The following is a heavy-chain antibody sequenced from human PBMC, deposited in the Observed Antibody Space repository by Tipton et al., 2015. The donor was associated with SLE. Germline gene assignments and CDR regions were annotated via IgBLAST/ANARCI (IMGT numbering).Heavy chain of an antibody. CDR2: TYYSGNT. V-gene: IGHV4-31*03. CDR1: GGSISSGGYY. J-gene: IGHJ6*04. D-gene: IGHD1-7*01. Sequence: TLSLTCTVSGGSISSGGYYWPWIRQLPGKGLEWIGYTYYSGNTYYNPSLGSRLTISVDTSKDQFSLRLTSVTAADTAVYYCARATDWNLSPDVWGKGTTVTVSS. CDR3: ARATDWNLSPDV.